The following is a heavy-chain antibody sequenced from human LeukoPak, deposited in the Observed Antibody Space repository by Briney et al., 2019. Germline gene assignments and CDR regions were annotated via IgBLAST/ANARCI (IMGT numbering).Heavy chain of an antibody. CDR1: GGTFRSYA. CDR2: IIPIFGTA. J-gene: IGHJ4*02. D-gene: IGHD1-20*01. CDR3: ARPITGTYAFDY. V-gene: IGHV1-69*13. Sequence: GASVKVSCKASGGTFRSYAISWVRQAPGQWLEWMGGIIPIFGTANYAQKFQGRVTITADESTSTAYMELSSLRSEDTAVYYCARPITGTYAFDYWGQGTLVTVSS.